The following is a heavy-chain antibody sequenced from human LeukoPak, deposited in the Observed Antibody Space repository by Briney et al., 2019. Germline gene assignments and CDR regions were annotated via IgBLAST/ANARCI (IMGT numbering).Heavy chain of an antibody. CDR2: ISSSSSTI. V-gene: IGHV3-48*04. Sequence: GGSLRLSCAVSGFTFSSCSMNWVRQAPGKGLEWVSYISSSSSTIYYADSVKGRFTISRDNAENSLYLQMNSLRAEDTAVYYCARDQFIHAFDIWGQETMASVSS. CDR1: GFTFSSCS. J-gene: IGHJ3*02. CDR3: ARDQFIHAFDI. D-gene: IGHD5-24*01.